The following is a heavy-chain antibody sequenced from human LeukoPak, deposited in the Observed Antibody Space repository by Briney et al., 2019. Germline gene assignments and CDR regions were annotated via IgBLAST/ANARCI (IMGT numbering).Heavy chain of an antibody. CDR1: GGSISSYY. CDR2: IYYSGST. Sequence: ASETLSLTCTVSGGSISSYYWSWIRQPPGKGLEWIGYIYYSGSTNYNPSLKSRVTISVDTSKNQFSLKLRSVTAADTAVYYCARFGSGWHYFDFWGQGTLVTVSS. CDR3: ARFGSGWHYFDF. V-gene: IGHV4-59*12. J-gene: IGHJ4*02. D-gene: IGHD6-19*01.